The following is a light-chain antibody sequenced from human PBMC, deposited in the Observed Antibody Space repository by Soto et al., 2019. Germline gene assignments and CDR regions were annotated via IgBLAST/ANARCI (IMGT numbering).Light chain of an antibody. V-gene: IGLV1-51*01. CDR2: DNN. Sequence: QSVLTQPPSVSAAPGQKVTLSCSGISSNIGNNDVSWYQQFPGTVPKLLIYDNNKRLSGIPDRFSGSKSATSATLGITGLQTGDEADYYCGTWDSNLSAVVFGGGTQLTVL. CDR3: GTWDSNLSAVV. CDR1: SSNIGNND. J-gene: IGLJ2*01.